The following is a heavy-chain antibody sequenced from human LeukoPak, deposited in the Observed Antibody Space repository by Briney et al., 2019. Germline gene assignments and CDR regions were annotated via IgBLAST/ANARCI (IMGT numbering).Heavy chain of an antibody. J-gene: IGHJ5*02. CDR2: IYSGGST. CDR3: ARGEGSGWFSRKWFDP. Sequence: GGSLRLSCAASGFTVSSNYMSWVRQAPGKGLEWVSIIYSGGSTYYADSVKGRFTISRDNSKNTLYLQMNSLRAEDTAVYSCARGEGSGWFSRKWFDPWGQGTLVTVSS. CDR1: GFTVSSNY. V-gene: IGHV3-66*01. D-gene: IGHD6-19*01.